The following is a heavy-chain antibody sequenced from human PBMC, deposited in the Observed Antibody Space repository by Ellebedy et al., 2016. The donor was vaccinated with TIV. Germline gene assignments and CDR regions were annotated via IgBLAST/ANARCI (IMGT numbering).Heavy chain of an antibody. J-gene: IGHJ4*02. Sequence: AASVKVSCKASGYTFTSYYIQWVRQAPGQGLEWMGVINPSGGHTTYALKFQGRVTMTGDTSTSTVYMELSSLTSEDTAVHYCARGGVQVWLRPFDYWGQGALVTVSS. D-gene: IGHD5-18*01. CDR3: ARGGVQVWLRPFDY. V-gene: IGHV1-46*01. CDR1: GYTFTSYY. CDR2: INPSGGHT.